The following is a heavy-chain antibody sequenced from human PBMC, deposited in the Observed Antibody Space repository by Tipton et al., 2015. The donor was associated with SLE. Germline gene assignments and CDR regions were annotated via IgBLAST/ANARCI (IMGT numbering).Heavy chain of an antibody. CDR3: ARVPPGWDLTHKAFDI. V-gene: IGHV1-8*03. D-gene: IGHD1-26*01. J-gene: IGHJ3*02. CDR2: MNPNSGNT. CDR1: GYTFTSYD. Sequence: QLVQSGAEVKKPGASVKVSCKASGYTFTSYDIHWVRQATGQGLEWMGWMNPNSGNTGYAQKFQGRVTITRNTSISTAYMELSSLRSEDTAVYHCARVPPGWDLTHKAFDIWGQGTMVTVSS.